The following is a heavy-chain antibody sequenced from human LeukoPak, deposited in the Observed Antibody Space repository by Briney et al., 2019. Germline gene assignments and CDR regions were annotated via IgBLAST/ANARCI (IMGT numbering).Heavy chain of an antibody. CDR3: AKGEDYYDSSGYCLY. J-gene: IGHJ4*02. CDR1: GFTFSSYG. D-gene: IGHD3-22*01. CDR2: ISYDGSNK. Sequence: GRSLRLSCAASGFTFSSYGMHWVRQAPGKGLEWVAVISYDGSNKYYADSVKGRFTISRDNSKNTLYLQMNSLRAEDTAVYYCAKGEDYYDSSGYCLYWGQGTLVTVSS. V-gene: IGHV3-30*18.